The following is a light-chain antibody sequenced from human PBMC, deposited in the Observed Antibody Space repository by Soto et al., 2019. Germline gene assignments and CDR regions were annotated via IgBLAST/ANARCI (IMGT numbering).Light chain of an antibody. J-gene: IGKJ4*01. CDR1: QGIGNS. V-gene: IGKV1-16*01. Sequence: DIQMTQSPSSLSTSVGDRVTITCRASQGIGNSLAWFQQKPGKAPKSLISAASTLRSVVPSRFSGSGSVTDFTLTISSLQPEAFATYYCQQYKSYPLTFGGGTKVE. CDR2: AAS. CDR3: QQYKSYPLT.